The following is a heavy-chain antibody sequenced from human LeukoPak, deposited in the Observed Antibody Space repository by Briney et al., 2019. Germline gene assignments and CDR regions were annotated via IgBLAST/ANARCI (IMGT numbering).Heavy chain of an antibody. CDR2: MYQSWST. J-gene: IGHJ5*02. D-gene: IGHD6-19*01. V-gene: IGHV4-38-2*01. Sequence: SETLSLTCAVSDYSISSGYYWGWIRQPPGKGLEWIGSMYQSWSTYYNPSPKSRVTISVDTSKNQFSLKLSSVTAADTAVYYCARAPVGSGWVINWFDPWGQGTLVTVSS. CDR1: DYSISSGYY. CDR3: ARAPVGSGWVINWFDP.